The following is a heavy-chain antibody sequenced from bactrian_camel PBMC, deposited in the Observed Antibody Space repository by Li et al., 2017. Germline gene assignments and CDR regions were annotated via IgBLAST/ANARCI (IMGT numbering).Heavy chain of an antibody. CDR1: GFIFSSYY. J-gene: IGHJ4*01. Sequence: QVQLVESGGGSVQAGGSLRLSCVASGFIFSSYYMSWVRQAPGKGLEWVSSISSDSSATYYSDSMKGRFTITRDNAKNTVYLQLNSLKTEDTARYYCSLGYKRIGPRGQGTQVTVS. D-gene: IGHD1*01. CDR3: SLGYKRIGP. CDR2: ISSDSSAT. V-gene: IGHV3-2*01.